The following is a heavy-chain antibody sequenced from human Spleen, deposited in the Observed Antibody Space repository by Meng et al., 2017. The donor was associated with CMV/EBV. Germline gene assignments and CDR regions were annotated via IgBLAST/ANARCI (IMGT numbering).Heavy chain of an antibody. CDR3: ARVSQFWRGYYTDY. CDR1: GFNFSIYA. Sequence: GGSLRLSCAVSGFNFSIYAMNWVRQAPGKGLEWVSSISKSSSHIFYADSMKGRFTISRDNAKNSLYLQMNSLRVEDTAVYYCARVSQFWRGYYTDYWGQGTLVTVSS. J-gene: IGHJ4*02. CDR2: ISKSSSHI. D-gene: IGHD3-3*01. V-gene: IGHV3-21*01.